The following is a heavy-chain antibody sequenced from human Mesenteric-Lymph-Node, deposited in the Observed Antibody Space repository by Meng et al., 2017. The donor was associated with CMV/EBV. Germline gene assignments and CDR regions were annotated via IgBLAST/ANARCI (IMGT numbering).Heavy chain of an antibody. J-gene: IGHJ6*02. V-gene: IGHV3-23*03. CDR3: AKGTIKHYDFWSGFDTPGGFDI. Sequence: GGSLRLSCAASGFTFSTNAMSWVRQAPGKGPEWVSVIYTGGNNTNYADSVKGRFTISRDNSKNTLYLQMNSLRAEDTALYHCAKGTIKHYDFWSGFDTPGGFDIWGRGTTVTVSS. CDR1: GFTFSTNA. D-gene: IGHD3-3*01. CDR2: IYTGGNNT.